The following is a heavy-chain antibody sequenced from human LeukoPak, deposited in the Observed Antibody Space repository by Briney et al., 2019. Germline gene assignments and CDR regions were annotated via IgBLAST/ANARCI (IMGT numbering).Heavy chain of an antibody. J-gene: IGHJ4*02. Sequence: SETLSLTCTVSGCCISSSNYYWGWIRQPPGKGLEWFGSMYYSGNTDYNPSLKSRVTISVDTSKNQFSLKVNSVTAADTAVYYCARTLGWASSRYPFDGWGQGTLVTVSS. CDR2: MYYSGNT. D-gene: IGHD3-16*02. V-gene: IGHV4-39*01. CDR3: ARTLGWASSRYPFDG. CDR1: GCCISSSNYY.